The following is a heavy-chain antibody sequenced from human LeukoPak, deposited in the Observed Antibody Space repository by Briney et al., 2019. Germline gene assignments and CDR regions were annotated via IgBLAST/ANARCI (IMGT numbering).Heavy chain of an antibody. D-gene: IGHD3-22*01. Sequence: PGGSLRLSCAASGFTFSRYWMSWMRQAPGKGLEWVANIKYDGYEEYYVDSVKGRFTISRDNAENSLYLQMNSLRADDTAIYYCARDRALYDSRRGYYYTEDDYWGQGTLVTVSS. CDR1: GFTFSRYW. V-gene: IGHV3-7*01. CDR3: ARDRALYDSRRGYYYTEDDY. CDR2: IKYDGYEE. J-gene: IGHJ4*02.